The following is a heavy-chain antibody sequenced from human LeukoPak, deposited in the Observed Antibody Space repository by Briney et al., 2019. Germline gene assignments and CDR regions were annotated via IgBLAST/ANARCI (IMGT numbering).Heavy chain of an antibody. CDR3: AIFVVAGPDAFDI. J-gene: IGHJ3*02. D-gene: IGHD2-21*01. CDR1: GFTFSSYG. Sequence: GGSLRLSCAASGFTFSSYGMHWVRQAPGKGLEWVSVIYSGGSTYYADSVKGRFAISRDNSKNTLYLQMNSLRAEDTAVYYCAIFVVAGPDAFDIWGQGTMVTVSS. CDR2: IYSGGST. V-gene: IGHV3-NL1*01.